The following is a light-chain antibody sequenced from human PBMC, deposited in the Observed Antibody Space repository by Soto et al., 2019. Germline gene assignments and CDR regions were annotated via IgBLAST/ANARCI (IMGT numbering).Light chain of an antibody. CDR3: QQYNDYSRM. CDR2: DAS. J-gene: IGKJ1*01. V-gene: IGKV1-5*01. Sequence: DIQMAHYPSTLSASVGDIVTITCRSSQSISRWLAWHQQKPGKAPRLLIYDASNLQRGVPSRFSGSGSGTEFTLTITSLQPEDFAKYYCQQYNDYSRMFGQGTKV. CDR1: QSISRW.